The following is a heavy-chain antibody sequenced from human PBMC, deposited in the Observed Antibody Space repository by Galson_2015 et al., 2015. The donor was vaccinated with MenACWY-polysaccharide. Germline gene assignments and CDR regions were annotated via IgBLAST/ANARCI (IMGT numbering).Heavy chain of an antibody. J-gene: IGHJ6*02. CDR2: ISPDGGST. CDR1: GFTFNSYW. V-gene: IGHV3-74*01. Sequence: SLRLSCAASGFTFNSYWLHWVRQAPGEGLVWVSRISPDGGSTSYADSVKGRFTISRDNAKNTLYLQMNSLRVEDTAVYYCVGPLGRGGTGAYGMDAWGQGTAVTVSS. CDR3: VGPLGRGGTGAYGMDA. D-gene: IGHD3-10*01.